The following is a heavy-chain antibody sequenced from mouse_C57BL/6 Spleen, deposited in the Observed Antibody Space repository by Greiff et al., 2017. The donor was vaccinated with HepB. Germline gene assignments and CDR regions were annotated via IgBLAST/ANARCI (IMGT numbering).Heavy chain of an antibody. J-gene: IGHJ1*03. D-gene: IGHD2-5*01. CDR1: GYTFTSYT. V-gene: IGHV1-4*01. CDR2: INPSSGYT. CDR3: AKDGYYSNSDWYFDV. Sequence: QVQLQQSGAELARPGASVKMSCKASGYTFTSYTMHWVKQRPGQGLEWIGYINPSSGYTKYNQKFKDKATLTADKSSSTAYMQLSSLTSEDSAVYYCAKDGYYSNSDWYFDVWGTGTTVTVSS.